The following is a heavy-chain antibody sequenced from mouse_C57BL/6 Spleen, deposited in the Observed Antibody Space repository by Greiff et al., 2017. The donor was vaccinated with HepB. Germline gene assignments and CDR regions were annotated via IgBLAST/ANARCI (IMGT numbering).Heavy chain of an antibody. CDR2: ISSGGSYT. V-gene: IGHV5-6*01. J-gene: IGHJ4*01. Sequence: EVQLVESGGDLVKPGGSLKLSCAASGFTFSSYGMSWVRQTPDKRLEWFATISSGGSYTYYPDSVKGRFTISRDNAKNTLYLQMSSLKSEDTAMYDCARGDYDYDDAMDYWGQGTSVTVSS. D-gene: IGHD2-4*01. CDR3: ARGDYDYDDAMDY. CDR1: GFTFSSYG.